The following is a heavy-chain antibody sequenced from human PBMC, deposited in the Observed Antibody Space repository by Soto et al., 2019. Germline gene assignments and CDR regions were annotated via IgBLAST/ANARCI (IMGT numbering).Heavy chain of an antibody. D-gene: IGHD6-13*01. CDR3: ARDLAPAAGISPDYFDY. J-gene: IGHJ4*02. CDR1: GYTYTSYY. V-gene: IGHV1-46*01. Sequence: ASVKVSCTESGYTYTSYYMHWVRQAPGQGLEWMGIINPSGGNTNYAQKLQGRVTMTTDTSTSTAYMELRSLRSDDTAVYYCARDLAPAAGISPDYFDYWGQGTLVTVSS. CDR2: INPSGGNT.